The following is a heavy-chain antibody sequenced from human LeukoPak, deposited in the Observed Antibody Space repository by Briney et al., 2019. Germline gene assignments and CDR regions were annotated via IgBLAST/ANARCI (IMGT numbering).Heavy chain of an antibody. CDR1: GFTFSSYA. J-gene: IGHJ6*03. CDR3: AKDVHSSSWYHYYYYMDV. D-gene: IGHD6-13*01. Sequence: GGSLRLSCAASGFTFSSYAMSWVRQAPGKGLEWVSAISGSGGSTYYADSVKGRFTISRDNSKNTLYLQMNSLRAEDTAVYYCAKDVHSSSWYHYYYYMDVWGKGTTVTVSS. V-gene: IGHV3-23*01. CDR2: ISGSGGST.